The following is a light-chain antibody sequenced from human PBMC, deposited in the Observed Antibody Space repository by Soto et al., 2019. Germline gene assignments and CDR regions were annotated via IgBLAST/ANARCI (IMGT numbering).Light chain of an antibody. CDR1: QSISSW. CDR3: QQSFT. J-gene: IGKJ3*01. V-gene: IGKV1-5*03. Sequence: DIQMTQSPSTLSASVGDRVTITCRASQSISSWLAWYQQNPGKAPKLLIYKASSLESGVPSRLSGSGSGTEFTLTISSLQPDDFANYYCQQSFTFGPGTKVDIK. CDR2: KAS.